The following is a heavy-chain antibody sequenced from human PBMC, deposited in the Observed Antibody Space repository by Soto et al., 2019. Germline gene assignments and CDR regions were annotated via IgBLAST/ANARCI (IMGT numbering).Heavy chain of an antibody. CDR1: GGSISSSSYY. V-gene: IGHV4-39*01. Sequence: QLQLQESGPGLVKPSETLSLTCTVSGGSISSSSYYWAWVRQPPGKGLEWIGSVYYSGTTYYNPSLKSRVTLXXEXSXXQFSLKLSSVTAADTAVFYCARLIHCKTTSCYFDYWGQGTLVTVSS. D-gene: IGHD2-2*01. J-gene: IGHJ4*02. CDR2: VYYSGTT. CDR3: ARLIHCKTTSCYFDY.